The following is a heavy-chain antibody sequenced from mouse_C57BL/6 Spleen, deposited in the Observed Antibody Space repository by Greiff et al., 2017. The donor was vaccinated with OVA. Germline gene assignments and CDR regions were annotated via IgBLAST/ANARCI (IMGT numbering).Heavy chain of an antibody. Sequence: EVMLVESGEGLVKPGGSLKLSCAASGFTFSSYAMSWVRQTPEKRLEWVAYISSGGDYIYYADTVKGRFTISRDNARNTLYLQMSSLKSEDTAMYYCTRGDDAYRFAYWGKGTLVTVSA. D-gene: IGHD2-3*01. J-gene: IGHJ3*01. CDR2: ISSGGDYI. CDR3: TRGDDAYRFAY. CDR1: GFTFSSYA. V-gene: IGHV5-9-1*02.